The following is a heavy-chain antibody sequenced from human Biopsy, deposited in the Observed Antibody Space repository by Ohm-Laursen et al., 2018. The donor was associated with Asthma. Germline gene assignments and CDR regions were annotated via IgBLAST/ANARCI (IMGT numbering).Heavy chain of an antibody. CDR2: LIPVLGTP. CDR3: ARGYSGSDRIVYYYSGLEV. V-gene: IGHV1-69*13. Sequence: VKISCKASGDSFSNYAISWVRQAPGQGLEWMGGLIPVLGTPDHAQMFEGRVTITADESTSTAYMELSSLSSEDTAVYYCARGYSGSDRIVYYYSGLEVWGQGTTVTVSS. D-gene: IGHD5-12*01. CDR1: GDSFSNYA. J-gene: IGHJ6*02.